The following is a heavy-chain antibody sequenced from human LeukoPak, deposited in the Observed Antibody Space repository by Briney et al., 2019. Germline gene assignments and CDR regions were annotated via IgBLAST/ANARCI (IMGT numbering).Heavy chain of an antibody. J-gene: IGHJ3*02. CDR1: GFTFDDYA. CDR2: ISWNSGSI. V-gene: IGHV3-9*01. D-gene: IGHD6-13*01. Sequence: PGRSLRLSCAASGFTFDDYAMHWVRQAPGKGLEWVSGISWNSGSIGYADSVKGRFTISRDNAKNSLYLQMNSLRAEDTAVYYCAKEYRYSSSWTAFDIWGQGTMVTVSS. CDR3: AKEYRYSSSWTAFDI.